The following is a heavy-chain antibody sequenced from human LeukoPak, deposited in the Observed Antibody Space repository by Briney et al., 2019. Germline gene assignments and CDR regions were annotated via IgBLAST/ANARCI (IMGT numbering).Heavy chain of an antibody. CDR3: ARRLGGTSTGFDY. J-gene: IGHJ4*02. V-gene: IGHV4-59*08. CDR1: GGSISSYY. Sequence: SETLSLTRTVSGGSISSYYWSWIRQPPGKGLEWIGSTHYSGSTTYNPSLKSRVTISVDTSKNQFSLKLSSVTAADTAVYYCARRLGGTSTGFDYWGQGTLVTVSS. CDR2: THYSGST. D-gene: IGHD2-2*01.